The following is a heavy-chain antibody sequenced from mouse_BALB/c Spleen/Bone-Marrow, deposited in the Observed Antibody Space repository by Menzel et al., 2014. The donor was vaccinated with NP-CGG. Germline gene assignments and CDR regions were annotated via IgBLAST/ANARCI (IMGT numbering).Heavy chain of an antibody. V-gene: IGHV1-87*01. CDR1: GYTFTSYW. J-gene: IGHJ2*01. CDR2: IYPGDGDT. CDR3: ASYYDYDGRGY. D-gene: IGHD2-4*01. Sequence: QVQLKQSGAELARPGASVKLSCKASGYTFTSYWMQWVKQRPGQGLEWIGAIYPGDGDTRYTQKLKGKATLTADKSSSTAYMQLSSLASEDSAVYYCASYYDYDGRGYWGQGTTLTVSS.